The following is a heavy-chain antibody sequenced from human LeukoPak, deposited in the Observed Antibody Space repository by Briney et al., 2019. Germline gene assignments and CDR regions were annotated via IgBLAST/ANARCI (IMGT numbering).Heavy chain of an antibody. CDR3: AKDRSLNRVGATPFDY. Sequence: GGSLRLSCAASGFTFSSYAMSWVRQAPGKGLEGVSAISGSGGSTYYADSVKGRFTISRENSKNTLYLQMNSLRAEDTAVYYCAKDRSLNRVGATPFDYWGQGTLVTVSS. CDR2: ISGSGGST. D-gene: IGHD1-26*01. V-gene: IGHV3-23*01. J-gene: IGHJ4*02. CDR1: GFTFSSYA.